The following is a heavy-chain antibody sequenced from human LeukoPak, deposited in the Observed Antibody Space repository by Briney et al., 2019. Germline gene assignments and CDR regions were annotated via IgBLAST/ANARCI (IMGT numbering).Heavy chain of an antibody. V-gene: IGHV3-30-3*02. Sequence: GGSLRLSCAASGFTFSSYAMHWVRQAPGKGLEWVAVISYDGSNKYYADSVKGRFTISRDNSKNTLYLQMNSLRAEDTAVYYCAKRPVGSYLGHDAFDIWGQGTMVTVSS. J-gene: IGHJ3*02. CDR1: GFTFSSYA. CDR2: ISYDGSNK. CDR3: AKRPVGSYLGHDAFDI. D-gene: IGHD1-26*01.